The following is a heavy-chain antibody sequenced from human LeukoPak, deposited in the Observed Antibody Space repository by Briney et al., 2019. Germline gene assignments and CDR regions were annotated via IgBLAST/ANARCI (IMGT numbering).Heavy chain of an antibody. D-gene: IGHD6-13*01. CDR3: ARARFRIAAAGGCDY. CDR1: GFTFSSYG. CDR2: IWYDGSNK. V-gene: IGHV3-33*01. Sequence: PGGSLRLSCAASGFTFSSYGMHWVRQAPGKGLEWVAVIWYDGSNKYHADSVKGGFTISRDNSKNTLYLQMNSLRAEDTAVYYCARARFRIAAAGGCDYWGQGTLVTVSS. J-gene: IGHJ4*02.